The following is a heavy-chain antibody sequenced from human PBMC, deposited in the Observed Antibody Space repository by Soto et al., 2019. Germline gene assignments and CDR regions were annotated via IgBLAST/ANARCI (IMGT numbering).Heavy chain of an antibody. CDR3: AKDSPDTMIVVVTYFDY. CDR1: GFTFSSYA. J-gene: IGHJ4*02. D-gene: IGHD3-22*01. Sequence: PGGSLRLSCAASGFTFSSYAMSWVRQAPGKGREWVSAISGSGGSTYYADSVKGRFTISRDNSKNTLYLQMNSLRAEDTAVYYCAKDSPDTMIVVVTYFDYWGQGTLVTVSS. CDR2: ISGSGGST. V-gene: IGHV3-23*01.